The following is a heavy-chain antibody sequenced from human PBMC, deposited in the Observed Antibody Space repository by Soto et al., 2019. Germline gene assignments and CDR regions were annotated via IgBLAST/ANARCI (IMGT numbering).Heavy chain of an antibody. J-gene: IGHJ4*02. D-gene: IGHD6-19*01. CDR1: RGTFSSYG. CDR3: AREEPGILSSSGYYAKFPSYFDY. V-gene: IGHV3-33*01. CDR2: IWSDGSNK. Sequence: QVHLVESGGGVVQPGRSLRLSCAASRGTFSSYGMHWVRQAPGKGLEWVAFIWSDGSNKYYADSVKGRFTISRDNFDNTLYLQMDSLRAEDTAVYYCAREEPGILSSSGYYAKFPSYFDYWGQGTLVTVSS.